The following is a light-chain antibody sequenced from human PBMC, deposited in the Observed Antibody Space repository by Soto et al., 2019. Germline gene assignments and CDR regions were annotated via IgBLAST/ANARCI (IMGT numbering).Light chain of an antibody. Sequence: QSALTQPPSASGAPGQRVTISCSGGSSNIGRYNVFWYQHLPGTAPKLLIYMNYQRPSGVPDRFSGFKSGTSASLAISGLRSEDESEYYCAAWDDSLSGVIFGGGTKLTVL. CDR2: MNY. V-gene: IGLV1-47*01. J-gene: IGLJ2*01. CDR1: SSNIGRYN. CDR3: AAWDDSLSGVI.